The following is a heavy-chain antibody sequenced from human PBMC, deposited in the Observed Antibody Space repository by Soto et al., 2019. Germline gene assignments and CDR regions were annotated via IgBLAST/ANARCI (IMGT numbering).Heavy chain of an antibody. V-gene: IGHV3-33*01. Sequence: GGSVRLSCAVSGFTFSKYGMHWVRQAPGKGLEWVALIWNDGIRKVYVDSVKGRFTISRDNSKNTLDLQMNNLRDEDTAVYYCARDDDNDANALDYWGPGTLVTVSS. CDR2: IWNDGIRK. D-gene: IGHD1-1*01. CDR3: ARDDDNDANALDY. J-gene: IGHJ4*02. CDR1: GFTFSKYG.